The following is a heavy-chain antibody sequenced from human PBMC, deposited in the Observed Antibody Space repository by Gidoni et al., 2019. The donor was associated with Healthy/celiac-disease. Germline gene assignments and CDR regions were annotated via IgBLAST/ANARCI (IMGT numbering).Heavy chain of an antibody. CDR1: VWSFIGYY. J-gene: IGHJ6*04. CDR2: IKHSGST. Sequence: QVQLQPWGAGLFKPSEPLSLTCAVSVWSFIGYYCSWIRQPPGKGLEWIGEIKHSGSTNYNPSRKRRVTISVDTSKNQFSLKLSSVTAADTAVYYCASSRTITIFGVGYYYYYGMDVWGKGTTVTVSS. D-gene: IGHD3-3*01. V-gene: IGHV4-34*01. CDR3: ASSRTITIFGVGYYYYYGMDV.